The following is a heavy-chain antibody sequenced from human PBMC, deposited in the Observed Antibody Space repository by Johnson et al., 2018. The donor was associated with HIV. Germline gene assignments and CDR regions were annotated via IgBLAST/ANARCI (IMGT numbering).Heavy chain of an antibody. CDR1: GFTFSSYA. Sequence: VQLVESGGGLVQPGGSLRLSCAASGFTFSSYAMSWVRQAPGKGLEWVSAISGSGGSTYYADSVTGRLAISRDNSKNPLYLQMNSLRAEDTAGYYCARDREYGLAWGGALDIWGQGTMVTVSS. CDR2: ISGSGGST. J-gene: IGHJ3*02. V-gene: IGHV3-23*04. CDR3: ARDREYGLAWGGALDI. D-gene: IGHD6-6*01.